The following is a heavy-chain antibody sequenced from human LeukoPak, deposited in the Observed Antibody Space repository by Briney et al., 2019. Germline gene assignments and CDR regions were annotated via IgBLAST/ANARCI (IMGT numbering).Heavy chain of an antibody. Sequence: SQTLSLTCVISGDSVSRNTAGWSWLRQSPSRGLEWLGRTYYRSRWYSDFAPSVKNRITINPDTSKNQFSLQLNSVTPEDTAVYYCARDNIDPIAVAGTGPLSYWYFDLWGRGTLVTVSS. CDR1: GDSVSRNTAG. CDR2: TYYRSRWYS. CDR3: ARDNIDPIAVAGTGPLSYWYFDL. J-gene: IGHJ2*01. V-gene: IGHV6-1*01. D-gene: IGHD6-19*01.